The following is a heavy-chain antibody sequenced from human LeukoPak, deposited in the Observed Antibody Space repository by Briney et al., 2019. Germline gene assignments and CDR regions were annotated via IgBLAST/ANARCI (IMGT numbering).Heavy chain of an antibody. CDR3: ARGGATTLFDY. CDR1: GFTFSSYA. Sequence: GGSLRLSCAASGFTFSSYAMHWVRQAPGKGLEYVSAITSKKDKTYYGNSVKGRFTISRDNSKNTLYLQMGSLRIEDMAVYYCARGGATTLFDYWGQGTLVTLSS. CDR2: ITSKKDKT. D-gene: IGHD1-26*01. J-gene: IGHJ4*02. V-gene: IGHV3-64*01.